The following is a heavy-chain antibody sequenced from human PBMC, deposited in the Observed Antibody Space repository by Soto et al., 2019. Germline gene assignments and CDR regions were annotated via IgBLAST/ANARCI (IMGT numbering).Heavy chain of an antibody. V-gene: IGHV4-39*01. D-gene: IGHD3-10*01. CDR2: IYYSGST. CDR3: ARLSNYYGSGSYSGWWFDP. CDR1: GGSISSSSYY. Sequence: PSETLSLTCTVSGGSISSSSYYWGWIRQPPGKGLEWIGSIYYSGSTYYNPSLKGRVTISVDTSKNQFSLKLSSVTAADTAVYYCARLSNYYGSGSYSGWWFDPWGQGTLVTVSS. J-gene: IGHJ5*02.